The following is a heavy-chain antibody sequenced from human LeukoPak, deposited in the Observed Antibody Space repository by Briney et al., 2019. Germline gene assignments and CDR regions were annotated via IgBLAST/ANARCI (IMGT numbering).Heavy chain of an antibody. CDR1: GYSFTSYW. D-gene: IGHD3-10*01. CDR2: IYPGDSDT. J-gene: IGHJ5*02. V-gene: IGHV5-51*01. Sequence: GESLKISCKGSGYSFTSYWIGWVRQMPGKGLEWMGIIYPGDSDTRYSPSFQGQVTISADKSISTAYLQWSSPKASDTAMYYCARYRMVRGVISWFDPWGQGTPVTVSS. CDR3: ARYRMVRGVISWFDP.